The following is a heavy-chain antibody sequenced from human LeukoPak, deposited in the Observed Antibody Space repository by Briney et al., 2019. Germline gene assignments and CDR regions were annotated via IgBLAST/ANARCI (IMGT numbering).Heavy chain of an antibody. J-gene: IGHJ4*02. CDR2: ISGSGSTT. V-gene: IGHV3-23*01. CDR1: GFTFSIYA. CDR3: AKVGRGSGWYGGYVDY. D-gene: IGHD6-19*01. Sequence: GGSLRLSCAASGFTFSIYAMNWVRQAPGKGLEWVSGISGSGSTTYYADSVRGRFTISRDNSKNTLYLQVDSLRVEDTAIYYCAKVGRGSGWYGGYVDYWGQGTLVTVSS.